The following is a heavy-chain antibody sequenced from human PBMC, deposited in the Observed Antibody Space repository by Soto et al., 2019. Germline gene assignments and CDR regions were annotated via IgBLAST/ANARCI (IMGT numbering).Heavy chain of an antibody. J-gene: IGHJ4*02. Sequence: KPSETLSLTCTVSGGSISSGGYYWSWIRQHPGKGLEWIGYIYYSGSTYYNPSLKSRVTISVDTSKNQFSLKLSSVTAADTAVYYCARVVTAILFDYWGQGTLVTVSS. CDR2: IYYSGST. CDR1: GGSISSGGYY. CDR3: ARVVTAILFDY. D-gene: IGHD2-21*02. V-gene: IGHV4-31*03.